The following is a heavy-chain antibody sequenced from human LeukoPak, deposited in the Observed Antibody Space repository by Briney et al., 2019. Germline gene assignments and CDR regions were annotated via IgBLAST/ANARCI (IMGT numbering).Heavy chain of an antibody. CDR2: ISGSGGST. CDR1: GFTFSSYA. D-gene: IGHD2-2*01. CDR3: AKGFSSTTPRGYFDY. V-gene: IGHV3-23*01. J-gene: IGHJ4*02. Sequence: GGSLRLSCAASGFTFSSYAMSWVRQAPGNGLEWVSAISGSGGSTYYADSVKGRFTISRDNSKNTLYLQMNSLRAEDTAVYYCAKGFSSTTPRGYFDYWGQGTLVTVSS.